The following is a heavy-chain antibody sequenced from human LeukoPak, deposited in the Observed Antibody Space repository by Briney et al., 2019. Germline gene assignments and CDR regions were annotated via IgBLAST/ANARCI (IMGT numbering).Heavy chain of an antibody. Sequence: PGGSLRLSCTASGFTFTDYGLNWVRQAPGKGLEWVAIISIDGDTKYYGVSVKGRFTISRDNSNNTMYLQMNSLRAEDTAVYYCAKGGAIGAARILDFDYWGQGTLVTVSS. D-gene: IGHD6-13*01. V-gene: IGHV3-30-3*01. CDR1: GFTFTDYG. J-gene: IGHJ4*02. CDR2: ISIDGDTK. CDR3: AKGGAIGAARILDFDY.